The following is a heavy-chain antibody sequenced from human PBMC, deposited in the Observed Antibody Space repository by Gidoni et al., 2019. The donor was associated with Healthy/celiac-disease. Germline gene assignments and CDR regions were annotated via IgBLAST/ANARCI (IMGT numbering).Heavy chain of an antibody. CDR3: VKEYGDSYFDY. CDR1: GFTFSSYA. CDR2: ISSNGGST. D-gene: IGHD4-17*01. J-gene: IGHJ4*02. V-gene: IGHV3-64D*06. Sequence: EVQLVESGGGLVQPGGSLRLSCSASGFTFSSYAMHWVRQAPGKGLEYVSAISSNGGSTYYADSVKGRFTISRDNSKNTLYLQMSSLRAEDTAVYYCVKEYGDSYFDYWGQGTLVTVSS.